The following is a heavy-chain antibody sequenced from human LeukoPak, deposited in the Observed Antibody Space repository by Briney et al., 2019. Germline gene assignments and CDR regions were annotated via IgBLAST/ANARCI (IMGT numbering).Heavy chain of an antibody. Sequence: GRSLRLSCAASGFTFSSYGMHWVRQAPGKGLEWVAVISYDGSNKYYADSVKGRFTISRDNSKNTLYLQMNSLRAEDTAVYYCAKAGLVLFGFGFDYWGQGTLVTVSS. CDR1: GFTFSSYG. J-gene: IGHJ4*02. V-gene: IGHV3-30*18. CDR2: ISYDGSNK. D-gene: IGHD6-19*01. CDR3: AKAGLVLFGFGFDY.